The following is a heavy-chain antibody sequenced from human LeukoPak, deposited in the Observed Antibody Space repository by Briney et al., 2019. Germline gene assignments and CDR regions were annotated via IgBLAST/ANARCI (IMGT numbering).Heavy chain of an antibody. CDR2: IRYDGSNK. V-gene: IGHV3-30*02. J-gene: IGHJ4*02. CDR3: ARDTLGEGEDANYAVYYFDY. CDR1: GFTFSSYG. Sequence: GGSLRLSCAASGFTFSSYGMYWVRQAPGKGLKWVAFIRYDGSNKYYADSVKGRFTISRDNGKNSLDLQMNSLRADDTAVYYCARDTLGEGEDANYAVYYFDYWGQGTVVTVSS. D-gene: IGHD4/OR15-4a*01.